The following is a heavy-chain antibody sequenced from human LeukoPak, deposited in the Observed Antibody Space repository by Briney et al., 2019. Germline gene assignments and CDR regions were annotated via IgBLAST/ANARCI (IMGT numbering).Heavy chain of an antibody. Sequence: GGSLRLSCAASGFTFSSYAMHWVRQAPGKGLGWVAVISYDGSNKYYADSVKGRFTISRDNSKNTLYLQMNSLRAEDTAVYYCAKDERLYHFDYWGQGTLVTVSS. V-gene: IGHV3-30*04. CDR3: AKDERLYHFDY. CDR1: GFTFSSYA. J-gene: IGHJ4*02. D-gene: IGHD3-16*02. CDR2: ISYDGSNK.